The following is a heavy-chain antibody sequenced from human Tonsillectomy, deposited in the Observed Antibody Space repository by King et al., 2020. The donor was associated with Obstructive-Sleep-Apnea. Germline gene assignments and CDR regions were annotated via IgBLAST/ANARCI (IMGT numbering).Heavy chain of an antibody. D-gene: IGHD4-17*01. CDR1: GFTFSSYS. CDR3: ARDRGIYGDYNPSNFDY. Sequence: VQLVESGGGLVKPGGSLRLSCAASGFTFSSYSMNWFRQAPGKGLEWVSSISSRSSYIYYADSVKGRFTISRDNAKNSLYLQMNSLRAEDTAVYYCARDRGIYGDYNPSNFDYWGQGTLVTVSS. CDR2: ISSRSSYI. J-gene: IGHJ4*02. V-gene: IGHV3-21*01.